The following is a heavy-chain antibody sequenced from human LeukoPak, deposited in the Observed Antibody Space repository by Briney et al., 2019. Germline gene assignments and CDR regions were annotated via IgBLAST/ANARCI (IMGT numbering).Heavy chain of an antibody. V-gene: IGHV1-46*01. CDR2: INPSGGST. Sequence: GASVKVSCKASGYTFTSYYMHWVRQTPGQGLEWMGIINPSGGSTNYAQKFQGRVTITADKSTSTAYMELSSLRSEDTPVYYCARAVDKTVHWGQGTLVTVSS. CDR3: ARAVDKTVH. CDR1: GYTFTSYY. D-gene: IGHD5-12*01. J-gene: IGHJ4*02.